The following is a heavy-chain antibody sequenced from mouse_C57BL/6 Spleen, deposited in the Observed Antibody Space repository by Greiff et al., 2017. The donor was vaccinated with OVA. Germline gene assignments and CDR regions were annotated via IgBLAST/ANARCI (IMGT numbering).Heavy chain of an antibody. CDR2: ISYDGSN. V-gene: IGHV3-6*01. CDR3: AREGYDYDVYAMDY. CDR1: GYSITSGYY. Sequence: EVKLMESGPGLVKPSQSLSLTCSVTGYSITSGYYWNWIRQFPGNKLEWMGYISYDGSNNYNPSLKNRISITRDTSKNQFFLKLNSVTTEDTATYYCAREGYDYDVYAMDYWGQGTSVTVSS. D-gene: IGHD2-4*01. J-gene: IGHJ4*01.